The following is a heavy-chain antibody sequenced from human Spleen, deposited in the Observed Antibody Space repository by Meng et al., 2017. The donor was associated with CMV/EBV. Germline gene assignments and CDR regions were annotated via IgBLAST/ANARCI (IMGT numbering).Heavy chain of an antibody. V-gene: IGHV4-39*01. CDR2: IYYSGST. CDR3: AKRGAYPS. CDR1: GGSISSSSYY. D-gene: IGHD3-16*01. J-gene: IGHJ5*02. Sequence: GSLRLSCTVSGGSISSSSYYWGWIRQPPGKGLEWIGSIYYSGSTYYNPSLKSRVTISVDTSKNQFSLKLSSVTAADTAVYYCAKRGAYPSWGQGTLVTVSS.